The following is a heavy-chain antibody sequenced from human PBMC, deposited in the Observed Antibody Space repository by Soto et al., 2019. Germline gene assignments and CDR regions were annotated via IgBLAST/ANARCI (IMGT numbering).Heavy chain of an antibody. D-gene: IGHD2-2*01. CDR3: ARNHWGGKIVPPSREDCFDP. CDR2: IYYSGST. CDR1: GGSISSSNYY. V-gene: IGHV4-39*01. Sequence: QLQLQESGPGLVKPSETLSLTCTVSGGSISSSNYYCGCIRQPPGKGLEWIGSIYYSGSTYYNPSLTSRVTISIDTSKDQFSLKLSSVTAADTAVYYCARNHWGGKIVPPSREDCFDPWGQGILVTVSS. J-gene: IGHJ5*02.